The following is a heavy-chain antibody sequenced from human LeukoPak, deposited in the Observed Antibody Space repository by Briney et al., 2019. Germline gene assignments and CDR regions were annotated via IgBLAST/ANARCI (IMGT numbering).Heavy chain of an antibody. CDR2: LYTSGST. D-gene: IGHD6-13*01. CDR3: ARDPRRYSSSWYYFDY. V-gene: IGHV4-4*07. Sequence: SETLSLNGTGSGCSISSYYWSWIRQPAGSGLKWIGRLYTSGSTNYNPSLKSRVTMSVATSKNQFSLKRSSVAAADTAVYYCARDPRRYSSSWYYFDYWGQGALVTVSS. CDR1: GCSISSYY. J-gene: IGHJ4*02.